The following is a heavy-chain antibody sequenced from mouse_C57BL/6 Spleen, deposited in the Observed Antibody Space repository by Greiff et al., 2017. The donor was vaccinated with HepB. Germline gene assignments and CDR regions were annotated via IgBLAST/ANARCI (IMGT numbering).Heavy chain of an antibody. CDR1: GYAFSSSW. V-gene: IGHV1-82*01. J-gene: IGHJ1*03. CDR2: IYPGDGDT. D-gene: IGHD4-1*01. Sequence: VQLQQSGPELVKPGASVKISCKASGYAFSSSWMNWVKQRPGKGLEWIGRIYPGDGDTNYNGKFKGKATLTADKSSSTAYMQLRSLTSEDSAVYFCANNWDGWYFDVWGTGTTVTVSS. CDR3: ANNWDGWYFDV.